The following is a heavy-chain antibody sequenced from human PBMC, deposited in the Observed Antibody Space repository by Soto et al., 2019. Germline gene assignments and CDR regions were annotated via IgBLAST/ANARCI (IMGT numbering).Heavy chain of an antibody. CDR2: VYFSGST. D-gene: IGHD6-19*01. CDR3: ARQEAVPGTPFDS. J-gene: IGHJ4*02. V-gene: IGHV4-59*01. CDR1: GGSINGYY. Sequence: QERLQESGPGLVKPSETLSLTCSVSGGSINGYYWNWIRQPPGKGLEWLGNVYFSGSTHYNPSPEARLTISVDTSKKQISLKLRSVTAADTAVYYCARQEAVPGTPFDSWGPGTLVSVSS.